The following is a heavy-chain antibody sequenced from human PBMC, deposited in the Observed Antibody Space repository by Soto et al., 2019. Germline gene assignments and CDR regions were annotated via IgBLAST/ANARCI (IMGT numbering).Heavy chain of an antibody. J-gene: IGHJ6*02. CDR3: ARGNRMRLPAASGRDYYDQGLDV. D-gene: IGHD5-12*01. V-gene: IGHV4-34*01. Sequence: QVQLQQWGAGLLKPSGPLLPIRAVSVGSFSGYFWCWIRQPPGKGLVGIGEINHRGGINYNPSRNSRVTMSIDTSKNQFSLTLNSGTAADTAVFYCARGNRMRLPAASGRDYYDQGLDVWGQGTAVTVS. CDR1: VGSFSGYF. CDR2: INHRGGI.